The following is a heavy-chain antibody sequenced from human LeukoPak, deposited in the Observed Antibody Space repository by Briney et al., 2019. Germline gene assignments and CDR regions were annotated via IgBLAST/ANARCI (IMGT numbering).Heavy chain of an antibody. D-gene: IGHD6-19*01. V-gene: IGHV1-18*01. Sequence: VASVKVSCKASGYTFTSYGMSWVRQAPGQGLEWMGWISAYNGNTNYAQKLQGRVTMTTDTSTSTAYMELRSLRSDDTAVYYCARRIYSSGWYYFDYWGQGTLVTVSS. CDR2: ISAYNGNT. CDR1: GYTFTSYG. J-gene: IGHJ4*02. CDR3: ARRIYSSGWYYFDY.